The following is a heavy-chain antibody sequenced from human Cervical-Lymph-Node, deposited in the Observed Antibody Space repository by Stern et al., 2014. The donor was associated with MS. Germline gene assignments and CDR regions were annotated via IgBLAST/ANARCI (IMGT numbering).Heavy chain of an antibody. V-gene: IGHV4-61*02. CDR1: GVSITSSSFY. J-gene: IGHJ4*02. D-gene: IGHD3-22*01. CDR3: ARQAGYYDNSAYYNY. Sequence: QLQLQESGPGLVKPSQTLSLTCTVSGVSITSSSFYWTWIRQPAGKGLEWIGRIYVRGHTDYNTSLKGRVTMSLAASKNQFSLELTSVTADDTAVYYCARQAGYYDNSAYYNYWGQGTLVTVSS. CDR2: IYVRGHT.